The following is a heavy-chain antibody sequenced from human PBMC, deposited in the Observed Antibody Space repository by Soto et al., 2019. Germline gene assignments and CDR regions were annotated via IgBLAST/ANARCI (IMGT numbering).Heavy chain of an antibody. CDR2: IYYSGRT. J-gene: IGHJ4*02. CDR3: ARRYSGTFDY. D-gene: IGHD1-26*01. Sequence: QVQLQESGPGLVKPSETLSLTCTVSGGSISSYYWSWIRQPPGKGLEWIGYIYYSGRTNYNPSLKSRNTKSVDTSNSQFSLRLSSVPAADTAVYYCARRYSGTFDYWGQGTLVSVSS. CDR1: GGSISSYY. V-gene: IGHV4-59*08.